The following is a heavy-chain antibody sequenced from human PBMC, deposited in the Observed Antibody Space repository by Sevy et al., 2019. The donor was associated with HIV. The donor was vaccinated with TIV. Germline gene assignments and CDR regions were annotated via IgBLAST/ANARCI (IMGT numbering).Heavy chain of an antibody. CDR2: IRFDGSTK. J-gene: IGHJ3*01. CDR1: GFTFSKYG. CDR3: AKGLGMVKGALLSDDP. Sequence: GGSLRLSCTASGFTFSKYGMHWIRQTPGKGLEWVAFIRFDGSTKYYGDSVKGRFTISRDNSKNTVYLQMNGLRPEDTAFYYCAKGLGMVKGALLSDDPWGQGTMVTVSS. D-gene: IGHD3-10*01. V-gene: IGHV3-30*02.